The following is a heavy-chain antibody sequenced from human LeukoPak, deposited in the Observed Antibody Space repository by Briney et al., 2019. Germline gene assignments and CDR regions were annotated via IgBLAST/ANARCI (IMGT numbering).Heavy chain of an antibody. V-gene: IGHV3-23*01. CDR2: ISGSGGST. Sequence: PGGSLRLSCAASGFTFSSYAMSWVRQAPGKGLEWVSAISGSGGSTYYAGSVKGRFTISRDNSKNTLYLQMNSLRAEDTAVYYCAKQERITMVRGVIIYWGQGTLVTVSS. CDR3: AKQERITMVRGVIIY. D-gene: IGHD3-10*01. CDR1: GFTFSSYA. J-gene: IGHJ4*02.